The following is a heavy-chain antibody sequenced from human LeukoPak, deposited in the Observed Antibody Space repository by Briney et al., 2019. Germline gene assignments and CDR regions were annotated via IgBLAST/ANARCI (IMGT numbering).Heavy chain of an antibody. D-gene: IGHD4-23*01. V-gene: IGHV3-74*01. CDR2: INTDGSST. J-gene: IGHJ1*01. Sequence: PGGSLRLSRAASGFTFSSYWVHWVRQAPGKGLVWVSGINTDGSSTNYADSVKGRFTISRDNAKNTLYLQMNSLRVEDMAVYYCYGGNAEQWGQGTLVTVSS. CDR1: GFTFSSYW. CDR3: YGGNAEQ.